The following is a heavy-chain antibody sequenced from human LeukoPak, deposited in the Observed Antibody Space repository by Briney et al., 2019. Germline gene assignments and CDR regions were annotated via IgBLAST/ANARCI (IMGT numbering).Heavy chain of an antibody. CDR1: GYSFTSFW. J-gene: IGHJ4*02. V-gene: IGHV5-51*01. CDR3: ARGRYSGTYLSYFDY. CDR2: IYPGDSDT. D-gene: IGHD1-26*01. Sequence: GESLKISCKGSGYSFTSFWIAWVRQMPGKGLEWMGIIYPGDSDTRYSPSFEGQVTFSADKFISTAYLQWSSLKASDTAMYYCARGRYSGTYLSYFDYWAQGTLVTVSS.